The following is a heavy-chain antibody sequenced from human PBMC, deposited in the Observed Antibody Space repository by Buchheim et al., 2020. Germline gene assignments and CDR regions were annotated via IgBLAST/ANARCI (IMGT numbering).Heavy chain of an antibody. CDR3: ARDRDCSSSSCTYGMDV. Sequence: QVQLQESGPGLVKPSGTLSLTCAVSGAPISSNNWWSWVRQPPGKGLEWIGEIYQSGNTNYNPSLKSRAAISLDKSKNQFSLKLNSVTAADTAVYYCARDRDCSSSSCTYGMDVWGQGTT. V-gene: IGHV4-4*02. J-gene: IGHJ6*02. CDR2: IYQSGNT. CDR1: GAPISSNNW. D-gene: IGHD2-2*01.